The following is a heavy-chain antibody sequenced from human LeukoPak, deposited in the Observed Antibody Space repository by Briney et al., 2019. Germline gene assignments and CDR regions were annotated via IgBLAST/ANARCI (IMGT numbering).Heavy chain of an antibody. V-gene: IGHV3-23*01. CDR2: ISGGGDTT. CDR1: GISFGNYA. Sequence: PGGSLRLSCAASGISFGNYAMSWVRQAPGKGLEWISAISGGGDTTHYADSVKGRFTISRDNSKNTLYLQMNSLRAEDTAIYYCAKDTSISYYSTHSEYFDYWGQGTLVTVSS. J-gene: IGHJ4*02. D-gene: IGHD4-11*01. CDR3: AKDTSISYYSTHSEYFDY.